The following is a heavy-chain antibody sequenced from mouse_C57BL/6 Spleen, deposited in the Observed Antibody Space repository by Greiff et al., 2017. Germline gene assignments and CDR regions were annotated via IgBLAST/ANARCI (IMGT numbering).Heavy chain of an antibody. CDR3: ARRGGYYDYDPYYFDY. Sequence: EVQGVESGGDLVKPGGSLKLSCAASGFTFSSYGMSWVRQTPDKRLEWVATISSGGSYTYYPDSVKGQFTISRDNAKNTLYLQMSSLKSEDTAMYYCARRGGYYDYDPYYFDYWGQGTTLTVSS. V-gene: IGHV5-6*01. CDR1: GFTFSSYG. CDR2: ISSGGSYT. J-gene: IGHJ2*01. D-gene: IGHD2-4*01.